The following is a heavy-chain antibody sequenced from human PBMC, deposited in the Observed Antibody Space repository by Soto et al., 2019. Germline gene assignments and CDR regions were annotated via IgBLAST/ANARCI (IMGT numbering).Heavy chain of an antibody. CDR1: GFTFSSYA. Sequence: GESLKISCAASGFTFSSYAMSWVRQAPGKGLEWVSAISGSGGCTYYADSVKGRFTISRDNSKNTLYLQMNSLRAEDTAVYYCAKWGNQLALYSFDYWGQGTLVTVSS. CDR2: ISGSGGCT. V-gene: IGHV3-23*01. J-gene: IGHJ4*02. D-gene: IGHD2-2*01. CDR3: AKWGNQLALYSFDY.